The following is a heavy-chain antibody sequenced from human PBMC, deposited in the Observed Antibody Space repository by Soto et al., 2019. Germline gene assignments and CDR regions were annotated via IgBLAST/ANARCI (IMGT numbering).Heavy chain of an antibody. Sequence: GGSLRLSCAASGFTISSSWMHWVRQPPGKGLVWVSRIKSDGNMTNYADSVKGRFTISRDNAKNTLYLQMNSLRAEDTAVYYCARGSTAAYDYWGQGTLVTVS. J-gene: IGHJ4*02. D-gene: IGHD2-21*01. CDR3: ARGSTAAYDY. CDR1: GFTISSSW. CDR2: IKSDGNMT. V-gene: IGHV3-74*01.